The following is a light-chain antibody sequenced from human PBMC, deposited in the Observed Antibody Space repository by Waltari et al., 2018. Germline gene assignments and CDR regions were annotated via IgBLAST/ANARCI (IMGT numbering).Light chain of an antibody. CDR2: DVS. CDR3: NSYAGSSSWV. Sequence: QSALTPPASVSGSPGQSITISCTGTSRDVGFYNYVPRYQQHPGKAPKLMIYDVSERPSGVSNRFSGSKSGNTASLTISGLQAEDEADYYCNSYAGSSSWVFGGGTKLTVL. V-gene: IGLV2-14*01. J-gene: IGLJ3*02. CDR1: SRDVGFYNY.